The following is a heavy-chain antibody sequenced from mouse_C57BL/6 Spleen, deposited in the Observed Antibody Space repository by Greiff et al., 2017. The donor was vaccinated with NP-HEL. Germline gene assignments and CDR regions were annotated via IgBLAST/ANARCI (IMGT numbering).Heavy chain of an antibody. D-gene: IGHD2-4*01. V-gene: IGHV5-4*01. CDR3: AIDDYDGFDY. CDR2: ISDGGSYT. Sequence: EVHLVESGGGLVKPGGSLKLSCAASGFTFSSYAMSWVRQTPEKRLEWVATISDGGSYTYYPDNVKGRFTISRDNAKINLYLQMSHLKSEDTAMYYCAIDDYDGFDYWGQGTTLTVSS. CDR1: GFTFSSYA. J-gene: IGHJ2*01.